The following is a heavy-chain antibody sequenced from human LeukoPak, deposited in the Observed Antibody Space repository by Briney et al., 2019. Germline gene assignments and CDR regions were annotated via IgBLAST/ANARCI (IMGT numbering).Heavy chain of an antibody. CDR3: AKVSWTTAARDY. J-gene: IGHJ4*02. CDR2: ITSSGGNT. CDR1: GFTFSYYD. V-gene: IGHV3-23*01. D-gene: IGHD1-1*01. Sequence: PGGSLRLSCAASGFTFSYYDLSWVRQAPGKGLEWVSGITSSGGNTYYTASVKGRFTISRDNSENTLYLQMNSLRAEDTAVYYCAKVSWTTAARDYWGQGTLVTVSS.